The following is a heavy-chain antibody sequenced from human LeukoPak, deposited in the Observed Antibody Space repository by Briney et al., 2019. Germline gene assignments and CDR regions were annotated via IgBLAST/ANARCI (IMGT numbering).Heavy chain of an antibody. J-gene: IGHJ4*02. V-gene: IGHV4-34*01. D-gene: IGHD2-2*01. Sequence: SETLSLTCAVYGGSFSGYYWSWIRQPPGKGLEWIGEINHSGSTNYNPSLKSRVTISVDTSKNQFSLKLSSVTAADTAVYYCASELYCSSTSCHDYWGQGTLVTVSS. CDR1: GGSFSGYY. CDR3: ASELYCSSTSCHDY. CDR2: INHSGST.